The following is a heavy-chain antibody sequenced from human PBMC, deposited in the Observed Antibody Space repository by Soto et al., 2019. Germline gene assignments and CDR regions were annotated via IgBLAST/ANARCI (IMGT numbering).Heavy chain of an antibody. D-gene: IGHD3-22*01. Sequence: LRLSCAASGFTFSSYWMHWVRQAPGKGLVWVSRINSDGSSTSYADSVKGRFTISRDNAKNTLYLQMNSLRAEDTAVYYCARGDSSGYPPDYWGQGTLVTVSS. V-gene: IGHV3-74*01. CDR3: ARGDSSGYPPDY. J-gene: IGHJ4*02. CDR1: GFTFSSYW. CDR2: INSDGSST.